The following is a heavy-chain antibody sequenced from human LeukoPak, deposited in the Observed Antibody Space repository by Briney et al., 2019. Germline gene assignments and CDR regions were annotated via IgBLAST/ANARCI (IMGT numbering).Heavy chain of an antibody. D-gene: IGHD6-19*01. CDR1: GYTFTGYY. J-gene: IGHJ6*03. CDR2: INPSGGST. V-gene: IGHV1-46*01. CDR3: ARGAGPQYYYYYYMDV. Sequence: GASVKVSCKASGYTFTGYYMHWVRQAPGQGLEWMGIINPSGGSTSYAQKFQGRVTMTRDTSISTAYMELSRLRSDDTAVYYCARGAGPQYYYYYYMDVWGKGTTVTVSS.